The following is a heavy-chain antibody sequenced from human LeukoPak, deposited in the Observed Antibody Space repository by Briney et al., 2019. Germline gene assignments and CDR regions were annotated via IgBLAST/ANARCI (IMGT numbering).Heavy chain of an antibody. CDR2: ISSSSSYI. D-gene: IGHD2-8*02. Sequence: KTGGSLRLSCAASGFTFSSYSMNSVRQAPGKGLEWVSSISSSSSYIYYADSVKGRFTISRDNAKNSLYLQMNSLRAEDTAVYYCARVLGGITGGYFDYWGQGTLVTVSS. V-gene: IGHV3-21*01. J-gene: IGHJ4*02. CDR1: GFTFSSYS. CDR3: ARVLGGITGGYFDY.